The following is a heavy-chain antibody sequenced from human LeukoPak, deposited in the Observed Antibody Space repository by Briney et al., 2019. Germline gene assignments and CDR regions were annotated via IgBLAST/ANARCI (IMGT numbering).Heavy chain of an antibody. J-gene: IGHJ4*02. V-gene: IGHV1-3*01. Sequence: ASVKVSCKASGYTFTSYSIHWVRQAPGQRLEYMGWINAGNGNTKSSGKFQGRVTITRDPSASTAYMELTSLKSEDTAVYFCARDHHGSSYWGQGTLVAVSS. CDR2: INAGNGNT. CDR1: GYTFTSYS. CDR3: ARDHHGSSY. D-gene: IGHD6-13*01.